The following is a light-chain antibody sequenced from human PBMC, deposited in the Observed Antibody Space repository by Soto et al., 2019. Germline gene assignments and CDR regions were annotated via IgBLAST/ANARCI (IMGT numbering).Light chain of an antibody. CDR1: QSISTY. CDR2: SAS. CDR3: QQSYSNVMYT. J-gene: IGKJ2*01. V-gene: IGKV1-39*01. Sequence: DIQLTQSPSSLSASLGNRVTITCRTSQSISTYLHWYQQKPGKAPRVLISSASTLQSGVPSRFSGSGSGTEFTLTISSLQPEDFATYYCQQSYSNVMYTFGQGTKVDIK.